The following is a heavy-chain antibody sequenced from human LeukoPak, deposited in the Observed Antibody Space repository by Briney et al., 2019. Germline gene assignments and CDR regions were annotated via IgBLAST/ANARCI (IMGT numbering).Heavy chain of an antibody. CDR3: ASGGDYATFDY. Sequence: SETLSLTCAVYGGSFSGYYWSWIRRPPGKGLEWIGEINHSGSTNYNPSLKSRVTISVDTSKNQFSLKLSSVTAADTAVYYCASGGDYATFDYWGQGTLVTVSS. D-gene: IGHD4-17*01. CDR1: GGSFSGYY. J-gene: IGHJ4*02. CDR2: INHSGST. V-gene: IGHV4-34*01.